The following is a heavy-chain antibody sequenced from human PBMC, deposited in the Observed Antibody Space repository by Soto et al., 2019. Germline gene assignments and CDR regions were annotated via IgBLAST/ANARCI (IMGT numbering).Heavy chain of an antibody. D-gene: IGHD2-2*01. V-gene: IGHV3-23*01. CDR2: ITDSGDDT. CDR1: GFTFNNYA. CDR3: AKLGSSSWSPHYYFDY. J-gene: IGHJ4*02. Sequence: GGSLRLSCAASGFTFNNYAMGWVGQAPGKGLEWVSAITDSGDDTYYIDSVKGRFTISRDNSKSTLYLQMNSLRAEDTAIYYCAKLGSSSWSPHYYFDYWGQGTLVTVSA.